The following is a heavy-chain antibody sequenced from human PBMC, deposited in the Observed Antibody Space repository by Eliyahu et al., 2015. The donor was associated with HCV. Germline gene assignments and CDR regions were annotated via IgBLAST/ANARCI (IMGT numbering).Heavy chain of an antibody. Sequence: QVQLVQSGAEVKKPGASVKVSCKASGYTFTSYSISWVRQAPGQGLEWMGWISPYDGNTKYEHKLQGRVTLTTDTSTSTAYMELRSLRSDDTAVYYCVRVPNTNYFNSGSPSGAWGQGTLVTVSS. CDR1: GYTFTSYS. V-gene: IGHV1-18*04. J-gene: IGHJ4*02. D-gene: IGHD3-10*01. CDR3: VRVPNTNYFNSGSPSGA. CDR2: ISPYDGNT.